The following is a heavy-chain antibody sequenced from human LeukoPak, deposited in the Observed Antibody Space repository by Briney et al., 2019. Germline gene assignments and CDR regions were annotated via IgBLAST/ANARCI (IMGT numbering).Heavy chain of an antibody. CDR2: ISDCGGST. D-gene: IGHD3-9*01. CDR1: GFTFSSYA. J-gene: IGHJ4*02. V-gene: IGHV3-23*01. Sequence: GGSLRLSCAASGFTFSSYAMSWVRQAPGKGLEWVSAISDCGGSTYYADSVKGRFTISRDNSKNTLYLQMNSLRAEDTAVYYCAKDWVLRYFDWLLSFDYWGQGTLVTVSS. CDR3: AKDWVLRYFDWLLSFDY.